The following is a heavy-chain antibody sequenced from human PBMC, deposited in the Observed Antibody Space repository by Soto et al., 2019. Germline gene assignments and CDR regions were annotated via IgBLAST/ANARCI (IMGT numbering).Heavy chain of an antibody. Sequence: GGSLRLSCAVSGFTFDDNAMHWVRQAPEKGLEWVSGINWKSDIGYADSVKGRFTISRDNAKNSLYLQMNSLRAEDTAVYYCARTFYSDSGAYYGYWGQGTLVTVSS. CDR3: ARTFYSDSGAYYGY. V-gene: IGHV3-9*01. CDR1: GFTFDDNA. D-gene: IGHD3-22*01. J-gene: IGHJ4*02. CDR2: INWKSDI.